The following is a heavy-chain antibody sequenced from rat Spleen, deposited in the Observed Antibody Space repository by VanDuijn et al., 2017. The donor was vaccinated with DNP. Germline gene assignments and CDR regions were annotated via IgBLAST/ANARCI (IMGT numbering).Heavy chain of an antibody. CDR1: GFPFSGYY. CDR2: ISYDGGNT. J-gene: IGHJ3*01. Sequence: EVQLVESGGGLVQPGRSLKLSCAASGFPFSGYYMAWVRQAPTKGLEWVAYISYDGGNTYYGDSVKGRFTISRDNAQDTQYLQMDSLRPEDTATYYCARTYTIYSSWFPYWGQGSLVTVSS. CDR3: ARTYTIYSSWFPY. D-gene: IGHD1-2*01. V-gene: IGHV5S13*01.